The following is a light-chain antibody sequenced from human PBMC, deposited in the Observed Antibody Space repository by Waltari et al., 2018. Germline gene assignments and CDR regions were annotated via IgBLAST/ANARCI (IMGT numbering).Light chain of an antibody. CDR2: RNN. CDR3: AAWDDSLRGV. CDR1: SSNIGSNY. J-gene: IGLJ3*02. Sequence: QSVLTQPPSASGTPGQRVTISCSGSSSNIGSNYVYWYQQLPGTAPKLLLYRNNQRPTGVPARFSGPKCGTSASLAISGLRSEDEADYYCAAWDDSLRGVFGGGTKLTVL. V-gene: IGLV1-47*01.